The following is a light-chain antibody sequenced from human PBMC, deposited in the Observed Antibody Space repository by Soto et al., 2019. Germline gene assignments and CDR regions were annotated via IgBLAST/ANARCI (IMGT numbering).Light chain of an antibody. J-gene: IGKJ1*01. CDR2: KAS. CDR1: QSISSW. CDR3: QQYNSYPLT. V-gene: IGKV1-5*03. Sequence: DIQMTQSPSTLSASVGDRVTITCRTSQSISSWLAWYQQKTGKAPKLLIYKASSLESGVPSRFSGSGSGTEFTLTISGLQPDYVATYYCQQYNSYPLTFGQGTKVEVK.